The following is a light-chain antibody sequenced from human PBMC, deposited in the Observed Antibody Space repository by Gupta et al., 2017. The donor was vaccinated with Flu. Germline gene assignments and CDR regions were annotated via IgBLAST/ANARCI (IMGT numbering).Light chain of an antibody. V-gene: IGKV3-15*01. CDR3: QQYNNWPPWT. CDR1: QSVSSN. CDR2: GAS. J-gene: IGKJ1*01. Sequence: EIVMTQAPATLSVSPGERATLPCRASQSVSSNLAWYQQKPGLAPRRLIYGASSRATGIPARFSGSGSGTEFTLTISSLQSEDFAVYYCQQYNNWPPWTFGQEAKVEIK.